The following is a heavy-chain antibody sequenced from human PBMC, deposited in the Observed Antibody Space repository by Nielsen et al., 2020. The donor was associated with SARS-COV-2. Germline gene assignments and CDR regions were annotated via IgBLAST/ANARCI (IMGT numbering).Heavy chain of an antibody. CDR3: ARGGSFGVVILFDY. J-gene: IGHJ4*02. CDR1: GYTFTSYD. V-gene: IGHV1-8*01. CDR2: MNPNSGNT. Sequence: ALVKVSCKASGYTFTSYDINWVRQATGQGLEWMGWMNPNSGNTGYAQKFQGRVTMTRNTSISTAYMELSSLRSEDTAVYYCARGGSFGVVILFDYWGQGTLVTVSS. D-gene: IGHD3-3*01.